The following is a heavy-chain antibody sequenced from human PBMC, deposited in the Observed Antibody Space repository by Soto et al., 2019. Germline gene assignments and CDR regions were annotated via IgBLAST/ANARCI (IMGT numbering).Heavy chain of an antibody. CDR3: ARVGRSYDSSGYYRTKYYFDY. D-gene: IGHD3-22*01. J-gene: IGHJ4*02. CDR1: GGPISSGGYY. CDR2: IYYSGST. Sequence: KTSETLSLTCTVSGGPISSGGYYWSWIRQHPGKGLEWIGYIYYSGSTYYNPSLKSRVTISVDTSKNQFSLKLSSVTAADTAVYYCARVGRSYDSSGYYRTKYYFDYWGQGTLVTVS. V-gene: IGHV4-31*03.